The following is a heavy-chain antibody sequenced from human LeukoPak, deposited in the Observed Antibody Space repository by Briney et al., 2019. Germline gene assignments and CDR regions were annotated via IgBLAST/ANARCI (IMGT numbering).Heavy chain of an antibody. D-gene: IGHD3-16*01. V-gene: IGHV1-18*01. Sequence: GASVKVSCKASGYTFTSYGISWVRQAPGQGLEWMGWISAYNGNTNYAQKLQGRVTMTTDTSTSTAYMELRSLRSDDTAVYYCGTLIMITFGGVTPSDYFDYWGQGTLVTVSS. J-gene: IGHJ4*02. CDR1: GYTFTSYG. CDR3: GTLIMITFGGVTPSDYFDY. CDR2: ISAYNGNT.